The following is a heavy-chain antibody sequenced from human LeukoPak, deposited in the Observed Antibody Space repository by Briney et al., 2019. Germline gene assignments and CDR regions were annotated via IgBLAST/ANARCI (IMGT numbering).Heavy chain of an antibody. CDR3: ARGEGHYDFWSGSWDYYYYMDV. D-gene: IGHD3-3*01. V-gene: IGHV3-21*01. J-gene: IGHJ6*03. CDR2: ISSSSSYI. CDR1: GFTFSSYS. Sequence: GGSLRLSCAASGFTFSSYSMNWVRQAPGKGLEWVSSISSSSSYIYYADSVKGRFTISRDNAKNSLYLQMNSLRAEDTAVYYCARGEGHYDFWSGSWDYYYYMDVWGKGTTVTVSS.